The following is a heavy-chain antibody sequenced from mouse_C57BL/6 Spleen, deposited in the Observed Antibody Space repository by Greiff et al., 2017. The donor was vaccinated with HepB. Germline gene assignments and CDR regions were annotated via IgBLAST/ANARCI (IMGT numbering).Heavy chain of an antibody. CDR1: GYTFTSYW. CDR2: IYPGSGST. J-gene: IGHJ3*01. D-gene: IGHD2-4*01. CDR3: AARIYYDYDDGGDWFAY. V-gene: IGHV1-55*01. Sequence: QVQLQQPGAELVKPGASVKMSCKASGYTFTSYWITWVKQRPGQGLEWIGDIYPGSGSTNYNEKFKSKATLTVDTSSSTAYMQLSSLTSEDSAVCYCAARIYYDYDDGGDWFAYWGQGTLVTVSA.